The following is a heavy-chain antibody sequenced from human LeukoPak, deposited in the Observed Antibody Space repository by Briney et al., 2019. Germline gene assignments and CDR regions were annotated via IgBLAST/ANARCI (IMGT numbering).Heavy chain of an antibody. CDR2: FYHSGIT. D-gene: IGHD6-6*01. V-gene: IGHV4-4*02. CDR3: VRDHSTSSLDS. J-gene: IGHJ5*01. CDR1: GGSISSGHW. Sequence: PSGTLSLTCAVSGGSISSGHWWSWVRQPPGKGLEWIAEFYHSGITNYNPSLRSRLTISVDKSKNQFSLRLTSVTAADTAVYYCVRDHSTSSLDSWGQGTLVTVSS.